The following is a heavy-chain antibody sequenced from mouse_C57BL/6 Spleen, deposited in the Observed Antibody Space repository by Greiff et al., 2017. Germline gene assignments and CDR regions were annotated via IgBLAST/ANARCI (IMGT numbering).Heavy chain of an antibody. CDR1: GYTFTDYE. D-gene: IGHD2-4*01. Sequence: QVQLQQSGAELVRPGASVTLSCKASGYTFTDYEMHWVKQTPVHGLEWIGAIDPETGGTAYNQKFKGKAILTADKSSSTAYMELRSLTSEDSAVYYCTQEYDYDGAWFAYWGQGTLVTVSA. V-gene: IGHV1-15*01. J-gene: IGHJ3*01. CDR3: TQEYDYDGAWFAY. CDR2: IDPETGGT.